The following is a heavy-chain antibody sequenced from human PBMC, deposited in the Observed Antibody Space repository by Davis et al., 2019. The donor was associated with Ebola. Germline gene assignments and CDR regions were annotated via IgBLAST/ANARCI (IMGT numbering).Heavy chain of an antibody. J-gene: IGHJ5*02. CDR3: ARDENWNYVGDWFDP. CDR2: ISAYNGNT. CDR1: GYSFKNYA. Sequence: ASVKVSCKASGYSFKNYAISWVRQAPGQGLEWMGWISAYNGNTNYAQKVQGRVTMTTDTSTGTAYLDLRSLRSDDTAVYYCARDENWNYVGDWFDPWGQGTLVTVSS. D-gene: IGHD1-7*01. V-gene: IGHV1-18*01.